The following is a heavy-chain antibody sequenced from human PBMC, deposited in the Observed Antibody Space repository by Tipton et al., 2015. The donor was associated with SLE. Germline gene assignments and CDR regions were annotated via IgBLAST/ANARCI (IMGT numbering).Heavy chain of an antibody. J-gene: IGHJ1*01. CDR3: VRHGLQWLTPPEYFQH. D-gene: IGHD6-19*01. V-gene: IGHV4-39*07. CDR2: VFYSGKT. CDR1: GGSISSGSYY. Sequence: TLSLTCSVSGGSISSGSYYWGWVRQSPGKGPEWIGSVFYSGKTYSNPSPKSRVTLIVDTSNNQFSLTLTSVTAADTAVYYCVRHGLQWLTPPEYFQHWGQGTLVTVSS.